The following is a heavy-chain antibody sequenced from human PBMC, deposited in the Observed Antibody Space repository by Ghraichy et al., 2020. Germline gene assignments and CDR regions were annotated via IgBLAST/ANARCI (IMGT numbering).Heavy chain of an antibody. V-gene: IGHV4-39*01. CDR1: GASVRSGPHF. Sequence: SETLSLTCTASGASVRSGPHFWGWIRQPPGKGLEWIASLSYSGTTYYNPSLQSRVAVSVPTSENQFSLTLTSVTATDTAFYYCARPFSIWSGHYPIGWFDPWGLGTLVTVSS. CDR2: LSYSGTT. J-gene: IGHJ5*02. D-gene: IGHD3-3*01. CDR3: ARPFSIWSGHYPIGWFDP.